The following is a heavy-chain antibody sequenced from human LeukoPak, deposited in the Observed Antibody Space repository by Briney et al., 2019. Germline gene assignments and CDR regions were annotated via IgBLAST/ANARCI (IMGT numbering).Heavy chain of an antibody. J-gene: IGHJ5*02. CDR2: INTNTGNP. Sequence: ASVKVSCKASGYTFTSYAMNWVRQAPGQGLEWMGWINTNTGNPTYAQGFTGRFVFSLDTSVSTAYLQISSLKAEDTAVYYCARETPGIAAAGVQFDPWGQGTLVTVSS. V-gene: IGHV7-4-1*02. D-gene: IGHD6-13*01. CDR3: ARETPGIAAAGVQFDP. CDR1: GYTFTSYA.